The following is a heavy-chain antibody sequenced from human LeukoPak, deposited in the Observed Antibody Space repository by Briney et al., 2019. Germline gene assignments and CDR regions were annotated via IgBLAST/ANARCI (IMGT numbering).Heavy chain of an antibody. V-gene: IGHV3-30*02. J-gene: IGHJ4*02. CDR2: IRYDGSNK. Sequence: GGSLRLSCAASGFTFSSYGMHWVRQAPGKGLEWVAFIRYDGSNKYYADSVKGRFTISRDNSKNTLYLQMNSLRAEDTAVYYCARENGYSYGTNFDYWGQGTLVTVSS. CDR1: GFTFSSYG. D-gene: IGHD5-18*01. CDR3: ARENGYSYGTNFDY.